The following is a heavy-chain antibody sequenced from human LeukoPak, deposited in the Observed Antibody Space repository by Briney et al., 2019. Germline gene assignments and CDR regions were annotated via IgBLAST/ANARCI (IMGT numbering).Heavy chain of an antibody. Sequence: ASVTVSCKASGYTFTSYGISWVRRAPGQGLERMGWISAYNGNTNYAQKLQGRVTMTTDTATSTAYMELRSLRSDDTAVYYCARVLNWNYGGLVGYYFDYWGQGTLVTVSS. J-gene: IGHJ4*02. CDR3: ARVLNWNYGGLVGYYFDY. CDR1: GYTFTSYG. CDR2: ISAYNGNT. V-gene: IGHV1-18*01. D-gene: IGHD1-7*01.